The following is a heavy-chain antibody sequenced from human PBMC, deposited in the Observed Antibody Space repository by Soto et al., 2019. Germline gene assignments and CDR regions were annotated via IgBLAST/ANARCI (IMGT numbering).Heavy chain of an antibody. V-gene: IGHV3-7*01. J-gene: IGHJ6*03. CDR3: ARDHYDILTGYYTPYYYYYMDV. CDR2: IKQDGSEK. D-gene: IGHD3-9*01. Sequence: GESLKISCAASGFTFSSYWMSWVRQAPGKGLEWVANIKQDGSEKYYVDSVKGRFTISRDNAKNSLYLQMNSLRAEDTAVYYCARDHYDILTGYYTPYYYYYMDVWGKGTTVTVSS. CDR1: GFTFSSYW.